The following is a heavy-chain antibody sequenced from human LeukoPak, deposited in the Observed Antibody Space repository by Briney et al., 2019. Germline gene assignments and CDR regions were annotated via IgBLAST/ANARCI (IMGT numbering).Heavy chain of an antibody. Sequence: ASVKVSCKASGYTFTSYYMHWVRQAPGQGLEWMGIINPSGGSTSYAQKFQGRVTMTRDTSTSTVYMELSSLRSEDTAVYYCARVPSIAVAGTIGDIDYWGQGTLVTVSS. V-gene: IGHV1-46*01. CDR2: INPSGGST. J-gene: IGHJ4*02. D-gene: IGHD6-19*01. CDR3: ARVPSIAVAGTIGDIDY. CDR1: GYTFTSYY.